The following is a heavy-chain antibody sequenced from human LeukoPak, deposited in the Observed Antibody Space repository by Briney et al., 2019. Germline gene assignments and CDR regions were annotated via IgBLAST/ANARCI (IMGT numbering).Heavy chain of an antibody. Sequence: SETLPLICTASGVSISRFYWSWVRQPPGKGLEWIANIYNGVPTYYNPSLRSRVTLSVDTSKNRSSLTLRSVTATDTALYYCVQTTGWPGFDYWGQGILVTVSS. V-gene: IGHV4-4*09. CDR2: IYNGVPT. CDR1: GVSISRFY. D-gene: IGHD6-19*01. CDR3: VQTTGWPGFDY. J-gene: IGHJ4*02.